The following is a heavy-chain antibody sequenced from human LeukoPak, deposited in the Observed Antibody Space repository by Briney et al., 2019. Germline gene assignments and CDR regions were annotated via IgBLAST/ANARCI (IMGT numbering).Heavy chain of an antibody. J-gene: IGHJ6*02. V-gene: IGHV3-48*03. CDR3: AGFSHKGV. CDR1: GFTFSSYE. CDR2: ISSSGSTT. Sequence: PGGSLRLSCAASGFTFSSYEMNWVRQAPGKGLEWVSYISSSGSTTYYADFVKGRFTISRDNSKNTLYLQMSSLRAEDTAVYYCAGFSHKGVWGQGTTVTVSS.